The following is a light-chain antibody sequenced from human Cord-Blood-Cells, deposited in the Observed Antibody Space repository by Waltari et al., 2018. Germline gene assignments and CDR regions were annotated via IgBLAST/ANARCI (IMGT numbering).Light chain of an antibody. J-gene: IGKJ2*01. CDR1: QSISSW. Sequence: DIQMTQSPSTLSASVGDRVTITCRASQSISSWLAWYQQKPGKAPKLLIYKASSLESGVPSRFSGSGSGTEFTLTISSLQPDDFATYYCQQYNSYPYAFGQGTKLEIK. CDR2: KAS. CDR3: QQYNSYPYA. V-gene: IGKV1-5*03.